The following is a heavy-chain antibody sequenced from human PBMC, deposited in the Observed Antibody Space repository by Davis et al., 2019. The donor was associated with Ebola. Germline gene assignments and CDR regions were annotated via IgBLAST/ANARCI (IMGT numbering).Heavy chain of an antibody. CDR2: ITGGGGST. CDR1: GFTFSDYY. D-gene: IGHD2-21*01. CDR3: AKHRGDNYYYYSMDV. Sequence: GESLKISCAASGFTFSDYYMSWIRQAPGKGLEWVSSITGGGGSTHHADSVKGRFTISRDSWKNTLYLQMNSLRAEDTAIYYCAKHRGDNYYYYSMDVWGQGTTVTVSS. J-gene: IGHJ6*02. V-gene: IGHV3-23*01.